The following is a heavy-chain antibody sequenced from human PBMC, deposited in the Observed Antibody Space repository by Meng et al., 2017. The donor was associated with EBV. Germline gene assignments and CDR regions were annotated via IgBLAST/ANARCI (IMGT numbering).Heavy chain of an antibody. Sequence: QVQLVHTGYEWKRPGASVKVSCKASGYPFRNYAINWMRQVPGQGLEWMGWINTYSGKATFAQGFTGRFVFSLDTPVTTAHLQISGLKTEDSAVYYCARGVEENGSHYPFDSWGQGTLVTVSS. D-gene: IGHD1-1*01. CDR3: ARGVEENGSHYPFDS. V-gene: IGHV7-4-1*02. J-gene: IGHJ4*02. CDR2: INTYSGKA. CDR1: GYPFRNYA.